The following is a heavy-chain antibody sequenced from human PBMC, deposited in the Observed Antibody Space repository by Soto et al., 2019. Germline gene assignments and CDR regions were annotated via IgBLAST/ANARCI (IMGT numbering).Heavy chain of an antibody. J-gene: IGHJ6*03. D-gene: IGHD6-13*01. CDR1: GGSFSGYY. CDR2: INHSGST. Sequence: TSETLSLTCAVYGGSFSGYYWSWIRQPPGKGLEWIGEINHSGSTNYNPSLKSRVTISVDTSKNQFSLKLSSVTAADTAVYYCARALGYSSSWSIYYYMDVWGKGTTVTVSS. V-gene: IGHV4-34*01. CDR3: ARALGYSSSWSIYYYMDV.